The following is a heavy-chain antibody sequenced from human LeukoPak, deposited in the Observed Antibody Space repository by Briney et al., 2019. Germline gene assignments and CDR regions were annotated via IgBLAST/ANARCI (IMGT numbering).Heavy chain of an antibody. V-gene: IGHV3-43*02. CDR3: AKDSGVVAGYYYMDV. CDR1: GFTFDDYA. CDR2: ISGDGGST. D-gene: IGHD3-3*01. Sequence: GGSLRLSCAASGFTFDDYAMHWVRQAPGKGLEWVSLISGDGGSTYYADSVKGRFTISRDNSKNSLYLQMNSLRTEDTALYYCAKDSGVVAGYYYMDVRGKGTTVTVSS. J-gene: IGHJ6*03.